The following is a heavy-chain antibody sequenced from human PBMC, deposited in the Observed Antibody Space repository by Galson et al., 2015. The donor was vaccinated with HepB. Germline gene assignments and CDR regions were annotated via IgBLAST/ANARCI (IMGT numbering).Heavy chain of an antibody. J-gene: IGHJ6*02. Sequence: SLRLSCAASGFTFGSYAMSWVRQAPGKGLECVSTISASSGSTNYADSVKGRFTIYRDNSKNTLYLQMNSLRAEDTAVYYCAKDGYIVATQIYGMDVWGQGTTVTVPS. D-gene: IGHD5-12*01. CDR2: ISASSGST. CDR1: GFTFGSYA. V-gene: IGHV3-23*01. CDR3: AKDGYIVATQIYGMDV.